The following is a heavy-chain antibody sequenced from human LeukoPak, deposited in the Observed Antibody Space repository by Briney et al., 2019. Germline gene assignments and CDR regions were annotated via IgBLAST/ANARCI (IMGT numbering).Heavy chain of an antibody. J-gene: IGHJ4*02. CDR3: ARVGPRYGSGSYLFDY. D-gene: IGHD3-10*01. Sequence: SETLSLTCIVSGGSINSHYWSWIRQPPGKGLEWIGDIHYTGTTKYNPSVKSRVTISIDTSKNQFSLELSSVTATDTAVYYCARVGPRYGSGSYLFDYWGQGTLVTVSS. CDR1: GGSINSHY. CDR2: IHYTGTT. V-gene: IGHV4-59*08.